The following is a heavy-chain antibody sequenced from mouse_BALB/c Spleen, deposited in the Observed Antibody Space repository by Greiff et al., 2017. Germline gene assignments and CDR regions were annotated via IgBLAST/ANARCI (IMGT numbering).Heavy chain of an antibody. CDR3: AREDYYGSSGFAY. CDR2: ISSGGST. V-gene: IGHV5-6-5*01. J-gene: IGHJ3*01. CDR1: GFTFSSYA. Sequence: DVKLVESGGGLVKPGGSLKLSCAASGFTFSSYAMSWVRQTPEKRLEWVASISSGGSTYYPDSVKGRFTISRDNARNILYLQMSSLRSEDTAMYYCAREDYYGSSGFAYWGQGTLVTVSA. D-gene: IGHD1-1*01.